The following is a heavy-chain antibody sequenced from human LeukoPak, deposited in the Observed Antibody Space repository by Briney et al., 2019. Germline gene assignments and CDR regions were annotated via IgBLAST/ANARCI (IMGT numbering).Heavy chain of an antibody. J-gene: IGHJ4*02. CDR1: GYTFSSYW. Sequence: GESQKISYKCSGYTFSSYWIGWGRQMPGIRLEWMGIIYPGDSDTRYSPSLQGQATISVDTSIGTGYLQWSSLKASDTAIYYCARQNDFRLDYWGQGTLVTVSS. CDR3: ARQNDFRLDY. V-gene: IGHV5-51*01. D-gene: IGHD3-3*01. CDR2: IYPGDSDT.